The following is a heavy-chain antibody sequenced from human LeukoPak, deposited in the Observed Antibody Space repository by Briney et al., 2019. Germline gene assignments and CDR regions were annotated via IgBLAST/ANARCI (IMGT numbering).Heavy chain of an antibody. Sequence: GGSLSLSCAASGFAFSTYWMSWVRQAPGKGLEWVANIKEEGAEKFYVDSVKGRFTISRDNAKTSLYLQMTSLRAEDTAVYYCARDLGGRRYGDNEDWGQGTPVTVSS. CDR2: IKEEGAEK. J-gene: IGHJ4*02. V-gene: IGHV3-7*01. CDR1: GFAFSTYW. CDR3: ARDLGGRRYGDNED. D-gene: IGHD4/OR15-4a*01.